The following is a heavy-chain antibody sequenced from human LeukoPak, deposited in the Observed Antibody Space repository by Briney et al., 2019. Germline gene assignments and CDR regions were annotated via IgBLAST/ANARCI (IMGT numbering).Heavy chain of an antibody. V-gene: IGHV3-30*18. CDR2: ISYDGSNK. CDR3: AKDLAAQYYDFWSGYYGTDDAFDI. Sequence: GRSLRLSCAASGFTFSSYGMHGVRQAPGKGLEGVAVISYDGSNKYYADSVKGRFTISRDNSKKTLYLQMNSLRAEDTAVYYCAKDLAAQYYDFWSGYYGTDDAFDIWGQGTMVTVSS. CDR1: GFTFSSYG. D-gene: IGHD3-3*01. J-gene: IGHJ3*02.